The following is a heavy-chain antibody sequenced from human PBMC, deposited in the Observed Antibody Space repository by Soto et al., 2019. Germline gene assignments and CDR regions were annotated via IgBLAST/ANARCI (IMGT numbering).Heavy chain of an antibody. J-gene: IGHJ2*01. D-gene: IGHD6-19*01. CDR1: GGTFSRYA. CDR3: AQTLGLAVAGPGRFDL. V-gene: IGHV1-69*12. CDR2: ITPMFGTA. Sequence: QVQLVQSGAEVKKYGSSVKVSCKASGGTFSRYAISWVRQAPGQGLEWMGGITPMFGTANYAQRFQGRVTITADESMSTAYMQLSSLRSDDTAVYYCAQTLGLAVAGPGRFDLWGRGTLVTVSS.